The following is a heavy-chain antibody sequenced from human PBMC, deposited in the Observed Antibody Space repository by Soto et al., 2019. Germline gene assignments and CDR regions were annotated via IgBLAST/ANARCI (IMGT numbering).Heavy chain of an antibody. CDR1: GYTFTGYA. CDR2: INGGNGDT. CDR3: ARDHRPVYGMDV. V-gene: IGHV1-3*01. Sequence: ASVKVSCKASGYTFTGYAIHWMRQAPGQRLEWMGWINGGNGDTKYSQKFQGRVTITTDTSTSTAYMELRSLRSDDTAVYYCARDHRPVYGMDVWGQGTTVTVSS. J-gene: IGHJ6*02.